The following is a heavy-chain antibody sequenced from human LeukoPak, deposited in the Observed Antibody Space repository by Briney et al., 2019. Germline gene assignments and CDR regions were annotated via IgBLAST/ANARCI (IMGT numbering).Heavy chain of an antibody. CDR1: GFSFTSYG. CDR3: AKKRTYYFDY. Sequence: PGRSLRLSCAASGFSFTSYGMHWVRQAPGKGLEWVAVIWYDGSHEYYADSVKGRFTISRDDSKKTVYLQMNSFRADDTAVYYCAKKRTYYFDYWGQGTLVTVSS. D-gene: IGHD2-8*01. V-gene: IGHV3-33*06. J-gene: IGHJ4*02. CDR2: IWYDGSHE.